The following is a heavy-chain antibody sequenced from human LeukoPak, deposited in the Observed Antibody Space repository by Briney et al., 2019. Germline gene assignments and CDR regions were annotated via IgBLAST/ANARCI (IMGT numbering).Heavy chain of an antibody. CDR2: IKQDGSEK. Sequence: PGGSLRLSCVVSGFTFTNYWMNWVRQAPGKGLEWVANIKQDGSEKYYLDSVKGRFTISRDNSKNTLYLQMNSLRAEDTAVYYCARDGRRRVGCSSTLGRHCNAFDIWGQGTMVTVSS. J-gene: IGHJ3*02. D-gene: IGHD2-2*01. CDR1: GFTFTNYW. CDR3: ARDGRRRVGCSSTLGRHCNAFDI. V-gene: IGHV3-7*03.